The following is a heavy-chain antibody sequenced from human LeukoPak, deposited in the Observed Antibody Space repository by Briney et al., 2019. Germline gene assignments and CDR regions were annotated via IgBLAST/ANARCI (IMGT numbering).Heavy chain of an antibody. Sequence: GGSLRLSCVASGFTFSRHGMNWVRQAPGKGLEWVSGISPSGDIKYYVDSVKGRFTVSRDNSKNTLYLQVNSLRDEDTAVYYCAKDDAWLQYNDWGQGTLVTVSS. J-gene: IGHJ4*02. D-gene: IGHD5-24*01. V-gene: IGHV3-23*01. CDR1: GFTFSRHG. CDR3: AKDDAWLQYND. CDR2: ISPSGDIK.